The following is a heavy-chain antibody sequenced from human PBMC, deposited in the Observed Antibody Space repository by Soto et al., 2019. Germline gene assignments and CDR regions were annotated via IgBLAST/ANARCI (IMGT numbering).Heavy chain of an antibody. D-gene: IGHD7-27*01. Sequence: PSETLSLTCTVSGGSISSSSYYWGWIRQPPGKGLEWIGSIYYSGSTYYNPSLKSRVTISVDTSKNQFSLKLSSVTAADTAVYYCASQLTDFDYWGQGTLVTVSS. V-gene: IGHV4-39*01. CDR2: IYYSGST. J-gene: IGHJ4*02. CDR3: ASQLTDFDY. CDR1: GGSISSSSYY.